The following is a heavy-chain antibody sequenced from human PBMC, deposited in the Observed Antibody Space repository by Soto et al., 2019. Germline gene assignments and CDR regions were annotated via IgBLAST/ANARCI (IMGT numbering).Heavy chain of an antibody. CDR1: GFIASSYY. Sequence: GYLRLSCAGSGFIASSYYMSWVRQAPGKGLEWTSVIYSGGSTYYADSVKGRFTISRDNSENTLYLQLNSLRSEDTAVYYCAKSVANGWVADAFDVSGQGT. CDR2: IYSGGST. CDR3: AKSVANGWVADAFDV. D-gene: IGHD6-19*01. V-gene: IGHV3-53*01. J-gene: IGHJ3*01.